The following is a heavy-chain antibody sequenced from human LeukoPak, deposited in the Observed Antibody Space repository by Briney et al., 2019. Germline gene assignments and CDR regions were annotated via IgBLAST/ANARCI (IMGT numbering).Heavy chain of an antibody. V-gene: IGHV3-66*02. D-gene: IGHD2-21*01. CDR2: IYSGGST. CDR3: ARPAIRAPGAFDI. J-gene: IGHJ3*02. CDR1: GFTVSSNY. Sequence: PGESLRLSCAASGFTVSSNYMSWVRQAPGKGLEWVSVIYSGGSTYYADSVKGRFTISRDNSKNTLYLQMNSLRAEDTAVYYCARPAIRAPGAFDIWGQGTMVTVSS.